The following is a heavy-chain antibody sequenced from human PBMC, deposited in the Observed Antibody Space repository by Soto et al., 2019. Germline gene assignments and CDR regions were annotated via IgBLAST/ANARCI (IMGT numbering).Heavy chain of an antibody. J-gene: IGHJ4*02. CDR1: GGTFSSYT. D-gene: IGHD3-22*01. CDR3: ATYDTTANN. V-gene: IGHV1-69*12. Sequence: QVQLVQSGAEVKKPGSSVKVSCKASGGTFSSYTITWVRQAPGQGLEWMGGITPVSGTAVYAQKFQGRVTMTADESTITAYMELSSLRSEDTAVYYCATYDTTANNWGQGTLVIVSS. CDR2: ITPVSGTA.